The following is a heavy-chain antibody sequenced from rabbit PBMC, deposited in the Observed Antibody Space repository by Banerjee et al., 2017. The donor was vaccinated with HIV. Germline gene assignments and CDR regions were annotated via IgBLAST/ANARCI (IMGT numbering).Heavy chain of an antibody. CDR2: IYAGSSGST. D-gene: IGHD4-1*01. CDR3: ARGGSGWGAFNL. Sequence: QSLEESGGDLVKPGASLTLTCTASGFSFSSYYYMRWVRQAPGKGLEWIACIYAGSSGSTYYASWVNGRFTISSHNAQNTLYLQLNSLTAADTATYFCARGGSGWGAFNLWGQGTLVTVS. V-gene: IGHV1S40*01. CDR1: GFSFSSYYY. J-gene: IGHJ4*01.